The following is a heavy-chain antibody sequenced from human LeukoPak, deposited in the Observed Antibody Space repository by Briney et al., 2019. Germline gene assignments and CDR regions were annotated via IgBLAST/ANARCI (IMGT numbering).Heavy chain of an antibody. J-gene: IGHJ1*01. D-gene: IGHD2-15*01. CDR2: ISNSGGDT. V-gene: IGHV3-23*01. CDR1: GFTFSSYA. CDR3: AQQLGYCSGGTCYFTY. Sequence: GGSLRLSCAASGFTFSSYAMSWVRQAPGKGLEWVAAISNSGGDTFYSDSGKGRYTIARDNSKNTLYLQMNSLRVDDTAVYYCAQQLGYCSGGTCYFTYWGQGTLVTVSS.